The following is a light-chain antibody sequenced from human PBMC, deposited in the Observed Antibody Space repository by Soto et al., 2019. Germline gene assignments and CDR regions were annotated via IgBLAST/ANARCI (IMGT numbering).Light chain of an antibody. CDR1: SSDVGYSNY. CDR2: DVS. CDR3: SSYTSSSLYV. J-gene: IGLJ1*01. V-gene: IGLV2-14*01. Sequence: QSVLTQPASVSGSPGQSITISCTGTSSDVGYSNYVSWYQQLPGKAPKLMIYDVSDRPSGVSNRFSGSKSGSTASLTISGLQAEDEADYYCSSYTSSSLYVFGIGTKLTVL.